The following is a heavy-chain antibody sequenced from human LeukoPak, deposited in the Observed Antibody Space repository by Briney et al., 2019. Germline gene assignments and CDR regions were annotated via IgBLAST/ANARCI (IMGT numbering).Heavy chain of an antibody. V-gene: IGHV3-11*06. J-gene: IGHJ4*02. CDR3: ARDGDSGSYYFDY. CDR1: GFTFTDYY. Sequence: GGSLRLSCAASGFTFTDYYMSWIRQAPGKGLEWVSYISNSRNYTDYADSVKGRFTISRDNAKNLLYLQMNSLRAEDTAVYYCARDGDSGSYYFDYWGQGTPVTVSS. D-gene: IGHD1-26*01. CDR2: ISNSRNYT.